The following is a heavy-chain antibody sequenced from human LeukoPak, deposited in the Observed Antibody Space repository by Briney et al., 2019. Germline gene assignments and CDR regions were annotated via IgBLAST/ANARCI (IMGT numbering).Heavy chain of an antibody. CDR2: IKEDGSEK. J-gene: IGHJ4*02. Sequence: TGGSLRLSCAASGFTFSTSWMHWVRQAPGKGLEWVANIKEDGSEKYHADSVKGRFSISRDNPKNSLFLQMNSLRAEDTALYSCVKAWSDWGQGTLVTVSS. CDR1: GFTFSTSW. V-gene: IGHV3-7*03. D-gene: IGHD3-3*01. CDR3: VKAWSD.